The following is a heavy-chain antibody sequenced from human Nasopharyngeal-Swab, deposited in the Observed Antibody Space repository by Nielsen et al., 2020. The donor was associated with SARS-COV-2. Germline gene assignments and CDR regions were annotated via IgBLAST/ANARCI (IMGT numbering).Heavy chain of an antibody. D-gene: IGHD3-16*01. Sequence: PGKGLEWIGSIYYNGSTYYNPSLKSRVTISVDTSKNQFSLKLSSVTAADTAVYYYARRVARAPRHEGDYYYGMDVWGQGTTVTVSS. V-gene: IGHV4-39*01. CDR2: IYYNGST. J-gene: IGHJ6*02. CDR3: ARRVARAPRHEGDYYYGMDV.